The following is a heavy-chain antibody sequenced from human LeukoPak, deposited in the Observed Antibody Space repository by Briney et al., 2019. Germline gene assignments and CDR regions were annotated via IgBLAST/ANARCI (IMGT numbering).Heavy chain of an antibody. V-gene: IGHV3-30*18. J-gene: IGHJ4*02. CDR3: AKGWGYFAY. CDR2: ISYDGSNK. CDR1: GFTFSSYG. Sequence: GGSLRLSCAASGFTFSSYGMHWVRQAPGKGLEWVAVISYDGSNKYYADSVKGRFTISRDNSKNTLYLQMNSLRAEDTAVYYCAKGWGYFAYWGQGTLVTVSS. D-gene: IGHD3-16*01.